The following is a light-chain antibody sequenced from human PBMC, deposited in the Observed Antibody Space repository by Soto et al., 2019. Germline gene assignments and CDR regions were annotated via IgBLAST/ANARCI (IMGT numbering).Light chain of an antibody. CDR3: SSYAGNNNVV. J-gene: IGLJ2*01. CDR1: SSDVGDYKF. V-gene: IGLV2-8*01. Sequence: QSALTQPPSASGSPGQSVTISCPGTSSDVGDYKFVSWYQQHPGKAPKLLIYEVSRRPSGVPDRFSGSKSGNTASLTVSGLQAGDEADYYCSSYAGNNNVVFGGGTQLTVL. CDR2: EVS.